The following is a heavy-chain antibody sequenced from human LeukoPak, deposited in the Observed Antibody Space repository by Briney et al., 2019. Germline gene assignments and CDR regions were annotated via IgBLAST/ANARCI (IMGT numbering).Heavy chain of an antibody. Sequence: GASVKVSCKASGDTFTSYSFTWVRQAPGQGLEWMGRIIPLLDIVNYAQKFQGRVTIMADKSTSTVYMELRSLRSEDTAVYYCARGISVDYVADYYYGMDVWGQGTTVTVSS. J-gene: IGHJ6*02. V-gene: IGHV1-69*04. CDR1: GDTFTSYS. D-gene: IGHD4/OR15-4a*01. CDR2: IIPLLDIV. CDR3: ARGISVDYVADYYYGMDV.